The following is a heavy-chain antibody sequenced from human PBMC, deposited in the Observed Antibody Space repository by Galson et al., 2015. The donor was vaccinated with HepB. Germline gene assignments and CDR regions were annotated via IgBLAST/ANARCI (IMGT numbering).Heavy chain of an antibody. J-gene: IGHJ4*02. V-gene: IGHV3-30*18. CDR3: AKQPIAAAGTHAGLDY. Sequence: SLRLSCAASGFTFSSYGMHWVRQAPGKGLEWVAVISYDGSKKYYADSVKGRFTLSRDKSMTTLYLQMNTLRTEDTAVYYCAKQPIAAAGTHAGLDYWGQGTLVTVSS. CDR1: GFTFSSYG. D-gene: IGHD6-13*01. CDR2: ISYDGSKK.